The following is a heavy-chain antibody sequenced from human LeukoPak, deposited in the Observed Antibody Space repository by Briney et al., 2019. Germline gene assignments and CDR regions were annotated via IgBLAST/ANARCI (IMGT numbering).Heavy chain of an antibody. J-gene: IGHJ4*02. CDR3: ARVLTLVRGPLDY. V-gene: IGHV3-7*04. Sequence: GGSLSLSSAASGFSSSSYWVSWVRQAPGKGLEWVANIKQDGSEMYYVDSVKGRFTISRDNAKNTLYLHVNSLRVEDTAVYYCARVLTLVRGPLDYWGQGALVTVSS. CDR2: IKQDGSEM. CDR1: GFSSSSYW. D-gene: IGHD3-10*01.